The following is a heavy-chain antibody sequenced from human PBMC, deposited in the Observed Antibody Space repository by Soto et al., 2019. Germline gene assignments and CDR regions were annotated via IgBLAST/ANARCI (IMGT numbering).Heavy chain of an antibody. D-gene: IGHD3-10*01. V-gene: IGHV5-51*01. CDR3: ARVPRENYYGSGSYDY. Sequence: GESLKISCKGSGYSFTSYWIGWVRQMPGKGLEWMGIIYPGDSDTRYSPSFQGQVTISADKSISTAYLQWSSLKASDTAMYYCARVPRENYYGSGSYDYWGQGTLVTVSS. CDR1: GYSFTSYW. J-gene: IGHJ4*02. CDR2: IYPGDSDT.